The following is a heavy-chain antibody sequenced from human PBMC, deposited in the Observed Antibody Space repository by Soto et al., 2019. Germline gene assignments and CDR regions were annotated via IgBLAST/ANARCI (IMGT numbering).Heavy chain of an antibody. V-gene: IGHV3-30*18. CDR2: IIYDGSTK. CDR3: AKDRMGSGVRGYFDY. J-gene: IGHJ4*02. D-gene: IGHD3-10*01. Sequence: QVQLVESGGGVVQPGRSLRLSCAASGFTFSSYGMHWVRQAPGKGLEWVAVIIYDGSTKYYADSVKGRFTISRDNSKSTLYLQMNSLRAEYTAVYYCAKDRMGSGVRGYFDYWGQGTLGIVSS. CDR1: GFTFSSYG.